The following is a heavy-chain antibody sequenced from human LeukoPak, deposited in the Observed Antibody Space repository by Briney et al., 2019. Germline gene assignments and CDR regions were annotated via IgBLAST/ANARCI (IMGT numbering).Heavy chain of an antibody. D-gene: IGHD4-17*01. CDR3: ARHDYGEYAEYFQH. J-gene: IGHJ1*01. Sequence: EGSLRLSCSASGFTFSSYAMHWVRQAPGKGLEWVAVISYDGSNKYYADSVKGRFTISRDNSKNTLYLQMNSLRAEDTAVYYCARHDYGEYAEYFQHWGQGTLVTVSS. CDR2: ISYDGSNK. CDR1: GFTFSSYA. V-gene: IGHV3-30-3*01.